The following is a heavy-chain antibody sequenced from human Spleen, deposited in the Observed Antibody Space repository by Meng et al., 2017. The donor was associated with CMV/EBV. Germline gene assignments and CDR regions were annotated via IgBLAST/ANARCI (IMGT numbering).Heavy chain of an antibody. CDR1: GFTFDDYT. D-gene: IGHD5-24*01. CDR2: ISWDGSGT. Sequence: GGSLRLSCAASGFTFDDYTMHWVRQAPGKGLEWVSLISWDGSGTYYADSVKGRFTISRDNAKNSLYLQMNSLRAEDTAVYYCGDGYKTRWGQGTLVTVSS. CDR3: GDGYKTR. J-gene: IGHJ4*02. V-gene: IGHV3-43*01.